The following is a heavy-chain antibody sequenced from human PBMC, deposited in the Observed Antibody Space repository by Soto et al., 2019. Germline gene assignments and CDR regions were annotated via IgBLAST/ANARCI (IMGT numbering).Heavy chain of an antibody. D-gene: IGHD3-16*01. V-gene: IGHV3-30-3*01. Sequence: PGGSLRLSCAASGFTFSSYAMHWVRQAPGKGLEWVAVISYDGSNKYYAGSVKGRFTTSRDNSKNTLYLQMNSLRAEDTAVYYCARVLRTDYYYGMDVWGQGTTVTVSS. CDR2: ISYDGSNK. CDR1: GFTFSSYA. CDR3: ARVLRTDYYYGMDV. J-gene: IGHJ6*02.